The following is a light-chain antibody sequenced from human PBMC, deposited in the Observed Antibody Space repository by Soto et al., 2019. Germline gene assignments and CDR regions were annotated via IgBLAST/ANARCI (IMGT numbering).Light chain of an antibody. CDR3: QHFGGSSYT. V-gene: IGKV3-20*01. Sequence: DIVLTQSPGTLSLSPGETATLSCRASQSVNSNYLAWYQQKPGQAPRLLIYGASARATGIPDRFSGSGSGTDFTLAISRLEPEDFAVYYCQHFGGSSYTFGQGTNLEIK. CDR2: GAS. J-gene: IGKJ2*01. CDR1: QSVNSNY.